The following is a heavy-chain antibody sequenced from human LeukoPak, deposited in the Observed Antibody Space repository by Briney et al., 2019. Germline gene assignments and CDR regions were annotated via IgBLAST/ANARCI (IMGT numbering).Heavy chain of an antibody. CDR1: GDSISSNY. CDR2: IYSSGNT. D-gene: IGHD4-17*01. V-gene: IGHV4-4*07. CDR3: ARDTDYGFLY. Sequence: PSETLSLTCTVSGDSISSNYWSWIRQSAGKGLEWIGRIYSSGNTIYNPSLKSRVTMSVDTSKNQFSLKVNSVTAADTAMYYCARDTDYGFLYWGQGTLVTVSS. J-gene: IGHJ4*02.